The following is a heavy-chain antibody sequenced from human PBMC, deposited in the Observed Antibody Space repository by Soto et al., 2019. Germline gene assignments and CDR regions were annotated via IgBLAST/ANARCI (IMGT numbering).Heavy chain of an antibody. J-gene: IGHJ3*02. CDR2: IYYSGST. Sequence: QVQLQESGPGLVKPSQTLSLTCTVSGGSISSGGYYWSWIRQHPGKGLEWIGYIYYSGSTYYNPSLKSRVTISVDTSKNQFSLKLSSATAADTAVYYCARGPYCGGDCFWAFDIWGQGTMVTVSS. V-gene: IGHV4-31*03. CDR1: GGSISSGGYY. CDR3: ARGPYCGGDCFWAFDI. D-gene: IGHD2-21*01.